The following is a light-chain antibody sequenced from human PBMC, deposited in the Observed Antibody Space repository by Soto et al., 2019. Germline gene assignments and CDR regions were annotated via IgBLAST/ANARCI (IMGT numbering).Light chain of an antibody. CDR2: GAS. V-gene: IGKV3-20*01. CDR3: KRYGGSPPST. Sequence: EIVLTQSPGTLSLSPGERATLSCRASQSVSSSYLAWYQQKPGQAPRLLIYGASSRATGIPDRFSGSGSGKDFTLTFSGGELEVFAVFSCKRYGGSPPSTFGGGTRVYIK. CDR1: QSVSSSY. J-gene: IGKJ4*01.